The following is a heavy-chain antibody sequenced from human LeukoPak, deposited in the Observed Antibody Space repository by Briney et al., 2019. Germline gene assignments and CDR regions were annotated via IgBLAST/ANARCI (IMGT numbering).Heavy chain of an antibody. Sequence: PGGSLRLSCAASGFTFSDYYMSWLRQAPGKGLEWVSYISTGGSPIYYADAVKGRFTISRDNAKNSLYLQMNSLRAEDTAVYYCARAPSVVEKLYYFDYWGQGTLVTVSS. J-gene: IGHJ4*02. CDR3: ARAPSVVEKLYYFDY. V-gene: IGHV3-11*01. D-gene: IGHD4-23*01. CDR2: ISTGGSPI. CDR1: GFTFSDYY.